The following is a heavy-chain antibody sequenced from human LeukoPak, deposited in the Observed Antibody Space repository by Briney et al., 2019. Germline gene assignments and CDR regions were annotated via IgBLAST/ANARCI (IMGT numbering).Heavy chain of an antibody. CDR1: GGSISSYY. CDR3: ARDSSLYCSGGSCYQYFQH. Sequence: SETLSLTCTVSGGSISSYYWSWIRQPAGKGLEWIGRIYTSGSTNYNPSLKSRVTMSVDTSKNQFSLKLSSVTAADTAVYYCARDSSLYCSGGSCYQYFQHWGQGTLVTVSS. CDR2: IYTSGST. D-gene: IGHD2-15*01. V-gene: IGHV4-4*07. J-gene: IGHJ1*01.